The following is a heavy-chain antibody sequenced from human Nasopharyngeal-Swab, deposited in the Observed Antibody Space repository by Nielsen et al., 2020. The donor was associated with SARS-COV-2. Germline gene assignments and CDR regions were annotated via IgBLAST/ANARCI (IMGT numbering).Heavy chain of an antibody. CDR2: IYYSGST. D-gene: IGHD3-9*01. Sequence: WIRQPPGKGLEWIGSIYYSGSTYYNPSLKSRVTISVDTSKNQFSLKLSSVTAADTAVYYCARESVLRYFDWEYYYYGMGVWGQGTTVTVSS. V-gene: IGHV4-39*02. CDR3: ARESVLRYFDWEYYYYGMGV. J-gene: IGHJ6*02.